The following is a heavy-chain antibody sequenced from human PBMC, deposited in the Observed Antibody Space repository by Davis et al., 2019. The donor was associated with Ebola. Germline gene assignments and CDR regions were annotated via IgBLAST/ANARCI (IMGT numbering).Heavy chain of an antibody. D-gene: IGHD2-2*02. Sequence: PGGSLRLSCAASGFTFSSYAMHWVRQAPGKGLEWVAVISYDGSNKYYADSVKGRFTISRDNSKNTLYLQMNSLRAEDTAVYYCAREFWGYCSSTSCYKPLNHYYYYGMDVWGQGTTVTVSS. V-gene: IGHV3-30-3*01. CDR2: ISYDGSNK. J-gene: IGHJ6*02. CDR3: AREFWGYCSSTSCYKPLNHYYYYGMDV. CDR1: GFTFSSYA.